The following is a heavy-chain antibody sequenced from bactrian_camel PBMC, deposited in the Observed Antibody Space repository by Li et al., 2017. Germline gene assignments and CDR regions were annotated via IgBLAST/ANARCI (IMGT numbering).Heavy chain of an antibody. J-gene: IGHJ4*01. V-gene: IGHV3S55*01. Sequence: HVQLVESGGGSVQVGGSLRLSCGDSGAAFARGALGWFRRAPGKEYEEVAVIETGGRLTYAPSVEGRFTISKDSAKNTLYLQMNKLKPEDTAMYICAAAILPRCDPHVPVDFRHWGQGTQVTVS. D-gene: IGHD4*01. CDR3: AAAILPRCDPHVPVDFRH. CDR1: GAAFARGA. CDR2: IETGGRL.